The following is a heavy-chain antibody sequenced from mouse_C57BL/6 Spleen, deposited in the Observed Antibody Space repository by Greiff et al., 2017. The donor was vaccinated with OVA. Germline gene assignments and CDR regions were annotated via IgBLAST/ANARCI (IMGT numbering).Heavy chain of an antibody. J-gene: IGHJ3*01. CDR3: ASPYGNYSAWFAY. CDR2: INPYNGGT. CDR1: GYTFTDYY. V-gene: IGHV1-19*01. D-gene: IGHD2-1*01. Sequence: EVQLQQSGPVLVKPGASVKMSCKASGYTFTDYYMNWVKQSHGKSLEWIGVINPYNGGTSYNQKFKGKATLTVDKSSSTAYMGLNSLTSEDSAVYYCASPYGNYSAWFAYWGQGTLVTVSA.